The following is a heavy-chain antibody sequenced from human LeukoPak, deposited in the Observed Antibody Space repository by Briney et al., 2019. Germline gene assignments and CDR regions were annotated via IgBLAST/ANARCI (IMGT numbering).Heavy chain of an antibody. CDR1: GYTFTGYY. V-gene: IGHV1-2*02. CDR2: INPNSGGT. CDR3: AREHYDILTGGSGPSDYYYGMDV. D-gene: IGHD3-9*01. J-gene: IGHJ6*02. Sequence: GASVKVSCKASGYTFTGYYMHWVRQAPGQGLEWMGWINPNSGGTNYAQKFQGRVTMTGDTSISTAYMELSRLRSDDTAVYYCAREHYDILTGGSGPSDYYYGMDVWGQGTTVTVSS.